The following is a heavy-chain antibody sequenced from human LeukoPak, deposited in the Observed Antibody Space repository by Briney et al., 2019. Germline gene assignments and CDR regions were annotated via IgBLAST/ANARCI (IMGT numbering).Heavy chain of an antibody. V-gene: IGHV4-59*07. D-gene: IGHD6-19*01. J-gene: IGHJ6*04. Sequence: SDTLSLTCTVSGGPIRNDYWTWIRHPPGKGVGWIGYIYYNGRTNYNPSLRSRVTISLDTTRNQFFLKLISVTAADTAVYFCARDLHLWSPQCLGYNFYGMDVWGKGTTVTVSS. CDR1: GGPIRNDY. CDR3: ARDLHLWSPQCLGYNFYGMDV. CDR2: IYYNGRT.